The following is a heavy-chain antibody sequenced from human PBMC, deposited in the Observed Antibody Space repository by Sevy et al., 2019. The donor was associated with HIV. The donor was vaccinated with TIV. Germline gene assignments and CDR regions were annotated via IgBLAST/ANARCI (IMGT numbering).Heavy chain of an antibody. CDR3: ARYCSSTSRHNWFDP. CDR1: GGSISSGDYY. D-gene: IGHD2-2*01. V-gene: IGHV4-30-4*01. J-gene: IGHJ5*02. CDR2: IYYSGIT. Sequence: SETLSLTCTVSGGSISSGDYYWTWMRQPPGKGLEWIGYIYYSGITYYNPSLKSRVAISVDTVKHQFSLKLTSVTAAAPAVYYCARYCSSTSRHNWFDPWGQGTLVTVSS.